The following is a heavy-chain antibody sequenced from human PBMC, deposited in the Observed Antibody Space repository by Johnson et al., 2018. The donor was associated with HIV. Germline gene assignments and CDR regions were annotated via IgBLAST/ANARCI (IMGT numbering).Heavy chain of an antibody. CDR3: ARDSTPWGGDYVGYAFDL. CDR2: ISWNSGSI. V-gene: IGHV3-9*01. Sequence: VQLVESGGGLVQPGRSLRLSCAASGFTFDDYAMHWVRQAPGKGLEWVSGISWNSGSIGYADSVKGRFTISRDNAKNSLYLQMSSLRAEDTAVYFCARDSTPWGGDYVGYAFDLWGQGTMVTVSS. D-gene: IGHD4-17*01. CDR1: GFTFDDYA. J-gene: IGHJ3*01.